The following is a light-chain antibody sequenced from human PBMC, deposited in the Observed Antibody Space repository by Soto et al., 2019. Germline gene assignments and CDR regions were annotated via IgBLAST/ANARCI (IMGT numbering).Light chain of an antibody. CDR2: VAS. J-gene: IGKJ5*01. CDR1: QSISRY. V-gene: IGKV1-39*02. Sequence: RITRWPSYLSASVGDCAPLTCGESQSISRYLNWYQQKPGKAPNLLIYVASSLQSEVPSRFSGTGSGTEFTLTISSLKSEDYAVYYCQQYKSWPPITFGQGTRLAI. CDR3: QQYKSWPPIT.